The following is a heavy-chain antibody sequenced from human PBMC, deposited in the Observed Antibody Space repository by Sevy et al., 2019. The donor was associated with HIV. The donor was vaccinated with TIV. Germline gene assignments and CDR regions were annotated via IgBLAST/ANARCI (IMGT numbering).Heavy chain of an antibody. V-gene: IGHV4-59*08. CDR1: GCSITSLY. CDR2: IYYHGHI. CDR3: AGENAWGRGYS. J-gene: IGHJ4*02. D-gene: IGHD7-27*01. Sequence: SETLSLTCTVSGCSITSLYWNWIPQPPGKGLEWIANIYYHGHIIYNPSLKSRVTLSLHTSKNQFSLRLRSVTAADTAMYYCAGENAWGRGYSWGQGTLVTVSS.